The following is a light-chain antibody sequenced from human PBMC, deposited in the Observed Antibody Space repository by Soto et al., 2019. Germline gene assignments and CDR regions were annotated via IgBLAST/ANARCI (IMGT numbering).Light chain of an antibody. Sequence: DIQMTQSPSSLSASVGDRVTITCRASQSISSYLNWYQQKPGKAPKLLIYAASSLQSGGPSRFSGSGSGTDFTLTISSLQPEDFATYYCQLSYSTTFGPGTKVDIK. CDR3: QLSYSTT. CDR2: AAS. V-gene: IGKV1-39*01. CDR1: QSISSY. J-gene: IGKJ3*01.